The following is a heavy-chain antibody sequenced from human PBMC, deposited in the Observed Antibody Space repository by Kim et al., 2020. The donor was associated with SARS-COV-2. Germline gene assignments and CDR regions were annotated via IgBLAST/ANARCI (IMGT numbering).Heavy chain of an antibody. D-gene: IGHD3-9*01. Sequence: ASVKVSCKASGYTFTSYDINWVRQATGQGLEWMGWMNPNSGNTGYAQKFQGRVTMTRNTSISTAYMELSSLRSEDTAVYYCARGRASKRYFDWYAAKSVTQDYWGQGTLVTVSS. J-gene: IGHJ4*02. CDR2: MNPNSGNT. V-gene: IGHV1-8*01. CDR3: ARGRASKRYFDWYAAKSVTQDY. CDR1: GYTFTSYD.